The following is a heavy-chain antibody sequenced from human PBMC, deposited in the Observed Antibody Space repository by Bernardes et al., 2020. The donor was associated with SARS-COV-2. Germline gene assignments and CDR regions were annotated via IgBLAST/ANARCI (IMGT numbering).Heavy chain of an antibody. J-gene: IGHJ6*02. D-gene: IGHD6-19*01. CDR1: GFTFSSYS. Sequence: GGSLRLSCAASGFTFSSYSMNWVRQAPGKGLEWVSYISSSSSTIYYADSVKGRFTISRDNAKNSLYLQMNSLRAEDTALYHCATSGAYSSGWYDGGYYGMDVWGQGTTVTVSS. CDR3: ATSGAYSSGWYDGGYYGMDV. V-gene: IGHV3-48*01. CDR2: ISSSSSTI.